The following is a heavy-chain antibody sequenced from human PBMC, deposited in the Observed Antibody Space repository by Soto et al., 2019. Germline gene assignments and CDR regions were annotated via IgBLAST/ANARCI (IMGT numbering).Heavy chain of an antibody. CDR3: ARVTIFGVVIEINYYGMDV. J-gene: IGHJ6*02. CDR1: GYTFTSYG. V-gene: IGHV1-18*01. Sequence: QVQLVQSGAEVKKPGASVKVSCKASGYTFTSYGISWVRQAPGQGLEWMGWISAYNGNTNYAQKLQGRDTMTTDTSTSTAYMELRSLRSDDTAVYYCARVTIFGVVIEINYYGMDVWGQGTTVTVSS. CDR2: ISAYNGNT. D-gene: IGHD3-3*01.